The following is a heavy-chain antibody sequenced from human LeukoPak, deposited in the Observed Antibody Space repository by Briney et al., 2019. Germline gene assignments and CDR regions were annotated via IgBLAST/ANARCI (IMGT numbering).Heavy chain of an antibody. CDR2: IDSGGSDT. CDR3: AREVYGVGDTPFDY. J-gene: IGHJ4*02. Sequence: PGGSLRLSCAASGFTFSRHWMHWVRQAPGKGLVWVSRIDSGGSDTRYADFVGGRFTISRDDAKNTLYLQMNSLRVEDTAVYYCAREVYGVGDTPFDYWGQGTLVTVSS. D-gene: IGHD1-26*01. CDR1: GFTFSRHW. V-gene: IGHV3-74*01.